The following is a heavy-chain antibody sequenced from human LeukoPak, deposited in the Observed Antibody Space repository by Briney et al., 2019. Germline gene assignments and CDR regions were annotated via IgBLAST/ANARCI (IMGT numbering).Heavy chain of an antibody. D-gene: IGHD2-2*01. V-gene: IGHV3-7*01. CDR1: GFTFSNYW. Sequence: GSLRLSCSASGFTFSNYWMSWVRQAPGKGLEWVANIKQDESEKYYVDSVKSRFTIARDNAKSSRYLQMNSLRAEDTAVYYCARALDSSSSRYQAFEEWGQGTLVTVSS. CDR3: ARALDSSSSRYQAFEE. CDR2: IKQDESEK. J-gene: IGHJ4*02.